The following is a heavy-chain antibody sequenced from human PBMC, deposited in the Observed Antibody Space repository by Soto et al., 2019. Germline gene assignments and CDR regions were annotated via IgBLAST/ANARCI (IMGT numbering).Heavy chain of an antibody. CDR1: GGTFSSYA. Sequence: QVQLVQSGAEVKKPGSSVKVSCKASGGTFSSYAISWVRQAPGQGLEWMGGIIPIFGTANYAQKFQGRVTITADESTSTAYIELSSLRSEDTAVYYCAREYYYEISGYYSLDYWGQGTLVTVSS. V-gene: IGHV1-69*01. CDR2: IIPIFGTA. D-gene: IGHD3-22*01. CDR3: AREYYYEISGYYSLDY. J-gene: IGHJ4*02.